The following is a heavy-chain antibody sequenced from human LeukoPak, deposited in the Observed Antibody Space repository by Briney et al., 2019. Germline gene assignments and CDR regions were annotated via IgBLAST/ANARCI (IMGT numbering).Heavy chain of an antibody. CDR3: ARDAPYNDFWSGYYTGGYFDY. CDR2: IKQDGSEK. CDR1: GFTFSSYW. V-gene: IGHV3-7*01. D-gene: IGHD3-3*01. J-gene: IGHJ4*02. Sequence: GGSLRLSCAASGFTFSSYWMSWVRQAPGKGLEWVANIKQDGSEKYYVDSAKGRFTISRDNAKNSLYLQMNSLRAEDTAVYYCARDAPYNDFWSGYYTGGYFDYWGQGTLVTVSS.